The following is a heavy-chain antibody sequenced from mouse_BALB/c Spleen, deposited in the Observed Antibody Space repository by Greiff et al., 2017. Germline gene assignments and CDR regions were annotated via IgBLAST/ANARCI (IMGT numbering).Heavy chain of an antibody. CDR3: ARERNSSGYDY. J-gene: IGHJ2*01. CDR1: GISITTGNYR. D-gene: IGHD3-1*01. CDR2: IYYSGTI. V-gene: IGHV3-5*02. Sequence: EVKLEESGPGLVKPSQTVSLTCTVTGISITTGNYRWSWLRQFPGNKLEWIGYIYYSGTITYNPSLTSRTTITRDTSKNQFFLEMNSLTAEDTATYYCARERNSSGYDYWGQGTTLTVSS.